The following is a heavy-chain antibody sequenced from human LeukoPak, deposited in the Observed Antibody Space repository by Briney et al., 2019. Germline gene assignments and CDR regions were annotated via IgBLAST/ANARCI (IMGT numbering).Heavy chain of an antibody. J-gene: IGHJ4*02. V-gene: IGHV1-2*04. Sequence: ASVKVSCKASGYTFTGYYMHWVRQAPGQGLEWMGWINPNSGGTNYAQKFQGWVTMTRDTSISTAYMELSSLRSEDTAVYYCARGRRGYYDILTGYYLFDYWGQGTLVTVSS. CDR3: ARGRRGYYDILTGYYLFDY. CDR2: INPNSGGT. D-gene: IGHD3-9*01. CDR1: GYTFTGYY.